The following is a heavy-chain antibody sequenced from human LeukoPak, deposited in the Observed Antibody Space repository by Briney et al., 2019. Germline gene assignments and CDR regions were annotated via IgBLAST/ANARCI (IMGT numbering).Heavy chain of an antibody. CDR1: GYTFTNYW. CDR3: TRHSRGYCTSTSCFLYAFDM. V-gene: IGHV5-51*01. CDR2: IHPGDSGT. Sequence: GESLKISCRGSGYTFTNYWIGWVRQMPGKGLEWMGIIHPGDSGTRYSPSFQGQVTISADKSISIAYLQWSSLKASDTAIYYCTRHSRGYCTSTSCFLYAFDMWGQGTMVTVS. D-gene: IGHD2-2*01. J-gene: IGHJ3*02.